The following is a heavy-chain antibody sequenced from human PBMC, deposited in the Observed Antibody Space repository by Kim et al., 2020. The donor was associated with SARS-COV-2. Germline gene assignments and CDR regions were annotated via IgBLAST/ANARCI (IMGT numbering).Heavy chain of an antibody. Sequence: FQGRATITADESTSTAYMKLSSLRSEDTAVYYCARQIDSSGYFFAGWFDPWGQGTLVTVSS. J-gene: IGHJ5*02. D-gene: IGHD3-22*01. CDR3: ARQIDSSGYFFAGWFDP. V-gene: IGHV1-69*01.